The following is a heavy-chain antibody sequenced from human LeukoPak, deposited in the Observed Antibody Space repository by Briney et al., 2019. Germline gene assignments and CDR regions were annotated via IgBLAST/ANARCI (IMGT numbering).Heavy chain of an antibody. J-gene: IGHJ4*02. Sequence: SETLSLTCSVSGGSISSYYWSWIRQPPGKGLERIGYIYYSGGTSYSPSLKSRVTISVDTSKSQFSLKLSSVIAADTATYYCARSYGGNPGVFDYWGQGTLVTVSS. V-gene: IGHV4-59*01. CDR2: IYYSGGT. D-gene: IGHD4-23*01. CDR3: ARSYGGNPGVFDY. CDR1: GGSISSYY.